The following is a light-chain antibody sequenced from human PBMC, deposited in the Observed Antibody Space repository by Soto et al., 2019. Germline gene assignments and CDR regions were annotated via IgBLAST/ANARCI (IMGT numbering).Light chain of an antibody. V-gene: IGKV1-33*01. CDR1: QGIAKY. Sequence: DTQMTQSPSSLSASVGDRVTITCQASQGIAKYLHWYQQKPGKAPKLLIYHASNLQTVVPSRFSGSGSGTDFTLTISSLQPEDIATYFCQQSDNLPLTFGGGTKVDIK. CDR3: QQSDNLPLT. J-gene: IGKJ4*01. CDR2: HAS.